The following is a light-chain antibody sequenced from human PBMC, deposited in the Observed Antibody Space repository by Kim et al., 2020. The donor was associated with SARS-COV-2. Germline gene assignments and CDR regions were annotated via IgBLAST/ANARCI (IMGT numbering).Light chain of an antibody. CDR1: NGAGTSSHY. J-gene: IGLJ3*02. Sequence: GTVATSCGSGNGAGTSSHYPYWFQQKPGQAPRTLIYDTNNRNTWTPARFAGSLLGGKAALTLSGAQPEDEAEYYCLLSCSGARPVFGGGTQLTVL. CDR2: DTN. V-gene: IGLV7-46*01. CDR3: LLSCSGARPV.